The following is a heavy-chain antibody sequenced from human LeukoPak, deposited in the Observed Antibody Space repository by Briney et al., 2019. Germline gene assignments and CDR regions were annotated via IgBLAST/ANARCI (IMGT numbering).Heavy chain of an antibody. Sequence: GASVKVSCKASGYTFTSYYMHWVRQAPGQGLEWMGIINPSGGSTSYAQKFQGRVAATRDTSTSTVYMELSSLRSEDTAVYYCARARRENFDYWGQGTLVTVSS. D-gene: IGHD1-14*01. CDR3: ARARRENFDY. CDR1: GYTFTSYY. V-gene: IGHV1-46*01. J-gene: IGHJ4*02. CDR2: INPSGGST.